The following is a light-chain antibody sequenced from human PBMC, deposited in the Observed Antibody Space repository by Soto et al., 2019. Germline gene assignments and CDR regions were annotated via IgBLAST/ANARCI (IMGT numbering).Light chain of an antibody. CDR3: LQDYNYPRT. CDR2: AAS. Sequence: IQMTQSPSSLSASVGDRVTITCRASQGISSYLNWYQQKPGKAPKLLIYAASSLQSGVPSRFSGSGSGTDFTLTISSLQPEDFATYYCLQDYNYPRTFGQGTKVDIK. CDR1: QGISSY. V-gene: IGKV1-6*01. J-gene: IGKJ1*01.